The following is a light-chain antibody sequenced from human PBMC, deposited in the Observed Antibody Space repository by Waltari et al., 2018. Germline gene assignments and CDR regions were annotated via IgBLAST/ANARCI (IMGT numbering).Light chain of an antibody. CDR3: MQALKTPIT. J-gene: IGKJ5*01. CDR2: LGS. V-gene: IGKV2-28*01. Sequence: DIVMTQSPLSLPVTPGEPASISCTSSQSLLHSSGYNYLDWYLQKPGHSPQLLIYLGSNRASGVPDRFSGSGSGTEFTLKISRVEAEDVGVYYCMQALKTPITFGQGTRLEIK. CDR1: QSLLHSSGYNY.